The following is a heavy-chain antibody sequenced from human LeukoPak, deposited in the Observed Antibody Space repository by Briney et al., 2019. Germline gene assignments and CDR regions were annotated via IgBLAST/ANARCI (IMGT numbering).Heavy chain of an antibody. CDR3: ARDKSPVRDVFDI. V-gene: IGHV3-7*01. J-gene: IGHJ3*02. CDR1: GFTFSSYW. Sequence: GGSLRLSCAASGFTFSSYWMSWVRQAPGKGLEWVANIKQDGSEKYYVDSVKGRFTISRDNAKNSLYLQMNSLRAEDTAVYYCARDKSPVRDVFDIWGQGTMVTVSS. CDR2: IKQDGSEK.